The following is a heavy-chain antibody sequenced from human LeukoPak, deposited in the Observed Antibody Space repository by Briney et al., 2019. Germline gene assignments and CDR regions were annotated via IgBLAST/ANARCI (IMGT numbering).Heavy chain of an antibody. Sequence: SETLSLTCAVYGGSFSGYYWSWIRQPPGKGLEWIGEINHSGSTNYNPSLKSRVTISVDTSKNQFSLKLNSVTAADTAVYYCARVDVLRYFDWLGNFDYWGQGTLVTVSS. V-gene: IGHV4-34*01. CDR2: INHSGST. CDR3: ARVDVLRYFDWLGNFDY. CDR1: GGSFSGYY. D-gene: IGHD3-9*01. J-gene: IGHJ4*02.